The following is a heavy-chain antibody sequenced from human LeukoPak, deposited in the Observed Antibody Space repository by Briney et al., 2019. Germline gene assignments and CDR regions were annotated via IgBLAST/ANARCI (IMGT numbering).Heavy chain of an antibody. D-gene: IGHD3-10*01. CDR1: GFTFSTHG. Sequence: GGSLRLSCPASGFTFSTHGMNWVRQAPGKGREWEAFIRYDGSNKYCADSVKGRFTISRDNSKNTLYPQMNSLRAEDTAVYYCAKDGDGYYGSGSYSDYWGQGTLVTVSS. CDR2: IRYDGSNK. CDR3: AKDGDGYYGSGSYSDY. J-gene: IGHJ4*02. V-gene: IGHV3-30*02.